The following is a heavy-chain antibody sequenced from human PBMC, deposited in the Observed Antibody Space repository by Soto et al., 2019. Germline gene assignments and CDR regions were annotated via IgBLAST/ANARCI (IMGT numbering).Heavy chain of an antibody. CDR3: ARDNLVGAPDY. Sequence: QVQLMESGGGVVQPGRALRLSCTASGFTFSDYGMHWVRQAPGKGLEWVSVIGGSTEHYAGSVKGRFTSSRDNSKNTLYLQMTSLRVEDTAVYYCARDNLVGAPDYWGQGTLVTVSS. D-gene: IGHD1-26*01. CDR1: GFTFSDYG. J-gene: IGHJ4*02. V-gene: IGHV3-33*01. CDR2: IGGSTE.